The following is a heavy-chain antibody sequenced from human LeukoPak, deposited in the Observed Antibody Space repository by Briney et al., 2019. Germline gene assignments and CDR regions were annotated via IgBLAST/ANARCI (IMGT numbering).Heavy chain of an antibody. J-gene: IGHJ4*02. V-gene: IGHV1-46*01. Sequence: XTFTSYXXXXXXXXXXQGLEWMGIINPSGGSTSYAQKFQGRVTMTRDTSTSTVYMELSSLRSEDTAVYYCATIRYYFDYWGQGTLVTVSS. CDR2: INPSGGST. CDR3: ATIRYYFDY. CDR1: XTFTSYX.